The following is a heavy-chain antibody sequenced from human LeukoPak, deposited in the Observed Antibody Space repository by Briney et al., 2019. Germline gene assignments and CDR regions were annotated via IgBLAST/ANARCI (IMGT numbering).Heavy chain of an antibody. CDR1: GFTFGDYA. J-gene: IGHJ4*02. V-gene: IGHV3-49*04. CDR3: TRVRITMVRGVRNPYFDY. D-gene: IGHD3-10*01. CDR2: IRSKAYGGTT. Sequence: GRSLRLSCTASGFTFGDYAMSWVRQAPGKGLEWVGFIRSKAYGGTTEYAASVKGRFTISRDDSKSIAYLQMNSLKTEDTAVYYCTRVRITMVRGVRNPYFDYWGQGTLVTVSS.